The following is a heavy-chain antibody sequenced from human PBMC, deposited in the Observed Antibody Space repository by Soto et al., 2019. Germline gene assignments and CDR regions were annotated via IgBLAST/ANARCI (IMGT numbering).Heavy chain of an antibody. Sequence: QVQLVESGGGVVQPGRSLRLSCAASGFTFSIYAMHWVRQAPGKGLEWVAVISYDGSNKYYADSVKGRFTISRDNSKNTRYLQMTGLGAEDTAVYYCARARLDTPALDYWGQGTLVTVSS. CDR1: GFTFSIYA. CDR2: ISYDGSNK. D-gene: IGHD2-2*01. V-gene: IGHV3-30-3*01. CDR3: ARARLDTPALDY. J-gene: IGHJ4*02.